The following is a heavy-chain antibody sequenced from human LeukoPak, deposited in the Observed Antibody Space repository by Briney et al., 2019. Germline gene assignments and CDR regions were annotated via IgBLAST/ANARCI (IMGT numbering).Heavy chain of an antibody. V-gene: IGHV4-39*07. D-gene: IGHD6-25*01. J-gene: IGHJ4*02. CDR1: GGSISSSSYY. CDR2: IYYSGST. Sequence: SETLSLTCTVSGGSISSSSYYWGWIRQPPGKGLEWIGSIYYSGSTYYNPSLKSRVTISVDTSKNQFSLKLSSVTAADTAVYYCARDAGGYGTIDYWGQGTLVTVSS. CDR3: ARDAGGYGTIDY.